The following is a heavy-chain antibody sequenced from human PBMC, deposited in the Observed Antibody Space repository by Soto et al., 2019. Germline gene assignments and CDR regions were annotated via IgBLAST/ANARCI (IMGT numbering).Heavy chain of an antibody. CDR3: ARVGGGYYYDSSGYFNY. D-gene: IGHD3-22*01. CDR1: GGTFSSYA. J-gene: IGHJ4*02. CDR2: IIPIFGTA. V-gene: IGHV1-69*13. Sequence: SVKVSCKASGGTFSSYAISWVRQAPGQGLEWMGGIIPIFGTANYAQKFQGRVTITADESTSTAYMELSSLRSEDTAVYYCARVGGGYYYDSSGYFNYWGQGTLVTVSA.